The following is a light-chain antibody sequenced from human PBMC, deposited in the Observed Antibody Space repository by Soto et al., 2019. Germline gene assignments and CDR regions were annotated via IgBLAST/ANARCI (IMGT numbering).Light chain of an antibody. Sequence: QSALTQPPSVSGSPGQSVAISCTGTSSDVGGSNGVSWYQQLPGTAPKLMIYDVSNRPSGVPDRFSGSKSGNTASLTISGLQAEDEGDYYCSSYTSSSTYVFGTGTKLTVL. CDR2: DVS. CDR1: SSDVGGSNG. V-gene: IGLV2-18*02. J-gene: IGLJ1*01. CDR3: SSYTSSSTYV.